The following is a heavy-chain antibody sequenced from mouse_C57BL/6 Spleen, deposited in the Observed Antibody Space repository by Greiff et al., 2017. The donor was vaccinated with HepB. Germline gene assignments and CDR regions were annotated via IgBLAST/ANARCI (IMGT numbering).Heavy chain of an antibody. CDR2: IDPSDSYT. CDR3: ATWATVVATGGYFDI. CDR1: GYTFTSYW. V-gene: IGHV1-50*01. J-gene: IGHJ1*03. Sequence: QVQLQQPGAELVKPGASVKLSCKASGYTFTSYWMQWVKQRPGQGLEWIEEIDPSDSYTNYHQKFKGKATLTVEPLPSTAYMQLSSLTAVDCVVYRWATWATVVATGGYFDIWGTGTTVTVSS. D-gene: IGHD1-1*01.